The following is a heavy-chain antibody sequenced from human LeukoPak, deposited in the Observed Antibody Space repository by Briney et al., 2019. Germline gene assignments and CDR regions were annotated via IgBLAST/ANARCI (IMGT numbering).Heavy chain of an antibody. V-gene: IGHV4-59*12. CDR2: IYYSGST. Sequence: SETLSLTCSVSGGSMTSYYWSWIRQPPGKGLEWIGYIYYSGSTNYNPSLKSRVTISVDTSKNQFSLKLSSVTAADTAVYYCAREGMYGSGSYYRVYYYYMDVWGKGTTVTVSS. D-gene: IGHD3-10*01. J-gene: IGHJ6*03. CDR3: AREGMYGSGSYYRVYYYYMDV. CDR1: GGSMTSYY.